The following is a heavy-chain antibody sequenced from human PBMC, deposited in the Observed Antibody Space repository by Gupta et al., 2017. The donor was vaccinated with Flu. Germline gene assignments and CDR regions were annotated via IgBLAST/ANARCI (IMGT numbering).Heavy chain of an antibody. Sequence: EVQLVESGGGLVQPGRSLRLSCTVSGFTVSDYTMSWVRQAPGRGLEWVCFIRNKAYGGTTEYAASVKGRFTISRDDSKTIAYLQMNSLNTEDTAIYYCTRGCQDNGAGYYFDYWGQGSLVTVS. V-gene: IGHV3-49*04. D-gene: IGHD4-17*01. CDR3: TRGCQDNGAGYYFDY. CDR1: GFTVSDYT. CDR2: IRNKAYGGTT. J-gene: IGHJ4*02.